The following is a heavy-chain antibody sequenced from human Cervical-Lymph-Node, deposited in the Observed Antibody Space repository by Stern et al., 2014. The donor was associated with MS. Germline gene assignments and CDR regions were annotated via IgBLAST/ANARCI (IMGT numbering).Heavy chain of an antibody. V-gene: IGHV1-46*03. CDR1: GYTFTSYY. D-gene: IGHD2-15*01. J-gene: IGHJ5*02. CDR2: INPSGGST. Sequence: QVQLVESGAEVKKPGASVKVSCKASGYTFTSYYMHWVRQAPGQGLEWMGIINPSGGSTSYAQKFQGRVTMTRDTSTSTVYMELSSLRSEDTAVYYCARGVLKDIVVVVAAPSEDNWFDPGGQGTLVTVSS. CDR3: ARGVLKDIVVVVAAPSEDNWFDP.